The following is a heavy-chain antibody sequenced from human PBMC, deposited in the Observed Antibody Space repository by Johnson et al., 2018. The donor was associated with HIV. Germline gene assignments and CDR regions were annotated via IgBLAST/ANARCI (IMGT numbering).Heavy chain of an antibody. V-gene: IGHV3-13*01. CDR1: EFAFSSYD. J-gene: IGHJ3*02. CDR3: ARENWGAFDI. D-gene: IGHD7-27*01. Sequence: VQLVESGGGLVQTGGSLRLSCAASEFAFSSYDMHWVRQAPGKGLEWVSSIGTAGDTSYSGSVKGRFTISRENARNSLYLQMNSLRAGDTAVYYWARENWGAFDIWGQWTMVTVSS. CDR2: IGTAGDT.